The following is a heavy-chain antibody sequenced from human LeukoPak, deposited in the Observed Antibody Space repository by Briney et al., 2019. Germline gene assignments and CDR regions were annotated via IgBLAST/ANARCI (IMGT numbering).Heavy chain of an antibody. CDR3: VRDMGRESIFDY. V-gene: IGHV3-23*01. D-gene: IGHD3-10*01. J-gene: IGHJ4*02. CDR1: GFTFSSYG. CDR2: ISGSGGST. Sequence: GGSLRLSCAASGFTFSSYGMGWVRQAPGKGLEWVSAISGSGGSTYYADSVKGRFTISRDNAKNSLFLEMNSLRVEDTAVYYCVRDMGRESIFDYWGQGSLVTVSS.